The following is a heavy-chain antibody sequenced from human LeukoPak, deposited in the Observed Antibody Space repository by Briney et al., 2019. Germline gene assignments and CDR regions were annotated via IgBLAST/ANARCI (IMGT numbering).Heavy chain of an antibody. J-gene: IGHJ4*02. V-gene: IGHV3-11*01. D-gene: IGHD3-22*01. CDR3: ARVEGYDSSGSLYYFDS. Sequence: RPGGSLRLSCAASGFTFSDYYMSWIRQAPGKGLEWVSYISTSGSTMNYADSVKGRFTISRDNAKNSLYLQMNSLRAEDTAMYYCARVEGYDSSGSLYYFDSWGQGTLVTVSS. CDR1: GFTFSDYY. CDR2: ISTSGSTM.